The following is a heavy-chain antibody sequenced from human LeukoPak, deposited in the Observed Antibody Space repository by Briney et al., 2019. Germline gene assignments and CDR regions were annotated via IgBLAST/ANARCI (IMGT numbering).Heavy chain of an antibody. Sequence: ASETLSLTCAVYGGSFSGYYWSWIRQPPGKGLEWIGEINHSGSTNYNPSLKSRVTISVDKSKNQFSLRLSSVTAADTAVYYCARVLSGSNFDYWGQGTLVTVSS. V-gene: IGHV4-34*01. J-gene: IGHJ4*02. CDR3: ARVLSGSNFDY. CDR2: INHSGST. D-gene: IGHD3-22*01. CDR1: GGSFSGYY.